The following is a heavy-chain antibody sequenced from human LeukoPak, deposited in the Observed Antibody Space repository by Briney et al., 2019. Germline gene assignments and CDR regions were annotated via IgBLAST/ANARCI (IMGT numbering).Heavy chain of an antibody. J-gene: IGHJ4*02. V-gene: IGHV1-24*01. D-gene: IGHD3-22*01. CDR2: FDPEDGET. CDR3: ATVGSDSSGYCYVFDY. Sequence: ASVKVSCKVSGYTLTELSMHWVRQAPGKGLEWMGGFDPEDGETIYAQKFQGRVTMTEDTSTDTAYMELSSLRSEDTAVYYYATVGSDSSGYCYVFDYWGQGTLVTVSS. CDR1: GYTLTELS.